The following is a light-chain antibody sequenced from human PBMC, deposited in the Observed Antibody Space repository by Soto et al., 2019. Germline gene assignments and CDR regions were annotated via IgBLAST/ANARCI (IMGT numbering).Light chain of an antibody. Sequence: IKMTQSPATLPSSVGDRVTITCRASQSIRNWLAWYQQRPGTAAKLLIYHASALESGVPSRFSGSGSGIEFTLTIRSLQADDFATYYWQPYTSYSFGQGTKVDIK. CDR1: QSIRNW. J-gene: IGKJ1*01. V-gene: IGKV1-5*01. CDR2: HAS. CDR3: QPYTSYS.